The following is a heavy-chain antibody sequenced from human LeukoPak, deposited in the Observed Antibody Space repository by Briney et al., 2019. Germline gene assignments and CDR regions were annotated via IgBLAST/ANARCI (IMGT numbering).Heavy chain of an antibody. CDR1: GGSISSGDYY. CDR2: IYYSGST. CDR3: ARTPGSAYYYGSGSYGNWFDP. J-gene: IGHJ5*02. V-gene: IGHV4-30-4*08. Sequence: SETLSLTCTVSGGSISSGDYYWSWIRQPPGKGLEWIGYIYYSGSTYYNPSLKSRVTISVDTSKNQFSLKLSSVTAADTAVYYCARTPGSAYYYGSGSYGNWFDPWGQGTLVTVSS. D-gene: IGHD3-10*01.